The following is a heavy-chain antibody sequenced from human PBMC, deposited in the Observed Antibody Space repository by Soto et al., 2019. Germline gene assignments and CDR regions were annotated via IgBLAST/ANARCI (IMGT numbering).Heavy chain of an antibody. CDR3: ARGRRTITFGGVIAPRRSRGWFDH. CDR1: GYTFTIYD. J-gene: IGHJ5*02. CDR2: MNPNSGNT. Sequence: GASVKVSCKASGYTFTIYDINWVRQATGQGLEWMGWMNPNSGNTGYAQKFQGRVTMTRNTSISTAYMELSSLRSEDTAVYYCARGRRTITFGGVIAPRRSRGWFDHWGLGTQVTVSS. D-gene: IGHD3-16*02. V-gene: IGHV1-8*01.